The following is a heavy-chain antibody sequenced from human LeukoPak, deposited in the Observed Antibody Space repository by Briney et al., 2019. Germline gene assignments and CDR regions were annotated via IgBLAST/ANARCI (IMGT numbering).Heavy chain of an antibody. D-gene: IGHD6-19*01. CDR3: ARIAVTAYYFDY. Sequence: ASVKVSCKASGYTFTSHGISWVRQAPGQGLEWMGWISAYNSNTNYAQKLQGRVIMTTDTSTSTAYIELRRLRSDDTAVYYCARIAVTAYYFDYWGQGTLVTVSS. CDR1: GYTFTSHG. V-gene: IGHV1-18*04. J-gene: IGHJ4*02. CDR2: ISAYNSNT.